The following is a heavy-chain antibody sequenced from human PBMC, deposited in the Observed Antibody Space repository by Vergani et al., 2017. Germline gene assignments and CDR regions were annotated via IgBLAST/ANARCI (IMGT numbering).Heavy chain of an antibody. CDR1: GGSISSGGYS. J-gene: IGHJ4*02. Sequence: QLQLQESGSGLVKPSQTLSLTCAVSGGSISSGGYSWSWIRQPPGKGLEWIGYIYHSGSTYYNPSLKSRVTISVDRAKNQFSLKLSSVTAADTAVYYCARVVLSGYDYVDYWGQGTLVTVSS. CDR3: ARVVLSGYDYVDY. D-gene: IGHD5-12*01. V-gene: IGHV4-30-2*01. CDR2: IYHSGST.